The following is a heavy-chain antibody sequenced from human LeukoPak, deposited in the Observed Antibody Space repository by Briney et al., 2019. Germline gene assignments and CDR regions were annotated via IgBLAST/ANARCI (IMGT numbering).Heavy chain of an antibody. V-gene: IGHV5-51*01. CDR1: GYTFATYW. Sequence: PGESLKISCQGSGYTFATYWIAWVRQMPGKGLEWMGSIYPGDSDTRYSPSFQGQVTISGDKSTAHLQWSSLKASDTAMYYCARLSCSGGSCYFDVWGQGTTVTVSS. CDR3: ARLSCSGGSCYFDV. J-gene: IGHJ6*02. D-gene: IGHD2-15*01. CDR2: IYPGDSDT.